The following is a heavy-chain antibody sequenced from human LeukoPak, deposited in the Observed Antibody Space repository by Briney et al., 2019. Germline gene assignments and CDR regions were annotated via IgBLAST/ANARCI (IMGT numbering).Heavy chain of an antibody. CDR2: LSGDGSDT. CDR1: GFPFSTFP. D-gene: IGHD4-4*01. V-gene: IGHV3-23*01. J-gene: IGHJ5*02. Sequence: GGSLRLSCQASGFPFSTFPMSWVRQAPGKGLEWVSTLSGDGSDTYYADSVKGRFTISRDNSKNTLYLQMNSLRAEDTAAYYCASRATVTTDRFWFDPWGQGTLVTVSS. CDR3: ASRATVTTDRFWFDP.